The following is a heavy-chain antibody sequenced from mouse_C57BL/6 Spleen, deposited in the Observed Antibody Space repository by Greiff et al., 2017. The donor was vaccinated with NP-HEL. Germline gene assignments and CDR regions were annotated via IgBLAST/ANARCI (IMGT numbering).Heavy chain of an antibody. V-gene: IGHV1-82*01. Sequence: SGPELVKPGASVKISCKASGYAFSSSWMNWVKQRPGKGLEWIGRIYPGDGDTNYNGKFKGKATLTADKSSSTAYMQLSSLTSEDSAVYFCARDYGSSWGDYWGQGTTLTVSS. CDR3: ARDYGSSWGDY. J-gene: IGHJ2*01. CDR2: IYPGDGDT. D-gene: IGHD1-1*01. CDR1: GYAFSSSW.